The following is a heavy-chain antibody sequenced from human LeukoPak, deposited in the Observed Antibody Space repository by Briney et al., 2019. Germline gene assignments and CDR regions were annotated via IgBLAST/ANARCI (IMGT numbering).Heavy chain of an antibody. D-gene: IGHD3-10*01. CDR3: AKDSLLWFGETDY. CDR2: ISGSGGST. CDR1: GFTFSSYA. J-gene: IGHJ4*02. V-gene: IGHV3-23*01. Sequence: GGSLRLSCAASGFTFSSYAMSWVRQAPGKGLEWASAISGSGGSTYYADSVKGRFTISRDNSKNTLYLQMNSLRAEDTAVYYCAKDSLLWFGETDYWGQGTLVTVSS.